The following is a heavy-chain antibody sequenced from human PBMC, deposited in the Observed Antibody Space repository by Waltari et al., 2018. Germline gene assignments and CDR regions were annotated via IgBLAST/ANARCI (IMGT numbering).Heavy chain of an antibody. CDR2: ISSSSSFI. CDR3: VRSDYGDYVGGYY. Sequence: EVQLVESGGGLVKPGGSLRLSVAASGFTFSDSTMSGVRQTPGKGLEWVSSISSSSSFIYYADSVKGRFTISRDNAKNSLFLQMNSLRAEDTSVYYCVRSDYGDYVGGYYWGQGTVVTVSS. V-gene: IGHV3-21*01. D-gene: IGHD4-17*01. CDR1: GFTFSDST. J-gene: IGHJ4*02.